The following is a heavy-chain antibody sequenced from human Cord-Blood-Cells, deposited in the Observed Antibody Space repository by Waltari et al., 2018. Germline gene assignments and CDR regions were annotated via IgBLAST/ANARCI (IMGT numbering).Heavy chain of an antibody. J-gene: IGHJ6*02. CDR1: GGSISSSSYY. CDR2: IYYSGGT. V-gene: IGHV4-39*01. Sequence: QLQLQESGPGLVKPSETLSLTCTVSGGSISSSSYYWGWIRQPPGKGLEWIGSIYYSGGTYYNPSLKSRVTISVDTSKNQFSLKLSSVTAADTAVYYCARIPYLSSGYYYYYYYGMDVWGQGTTVTVSS. D-gene: IGHD3-22*01. CDR3: ARIPYLSSGYYYYYYYGMDV.